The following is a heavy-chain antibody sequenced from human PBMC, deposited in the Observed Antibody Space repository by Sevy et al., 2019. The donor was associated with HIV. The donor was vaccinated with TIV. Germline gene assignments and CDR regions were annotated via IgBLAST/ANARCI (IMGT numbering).Heavy chain of an antibody. Sequence: ASVKVSCKASGYTFTGYYMYWVRQAPGQGLEWMGWINPNSGGTNSAQKFQGRVTMTRDTSISTAYMELSRVRSDDTAVYYCARDALLRGGYLDYWGQGTLVTVSS. J-gene: IGHJ4*02. CDR3: ARDALLRGGYLDY. V-gene: IGHV1-2*02. CDR1: GYTFTGYY. CDR2: INPNSGGT. D-gene: IGHD3-10*01.